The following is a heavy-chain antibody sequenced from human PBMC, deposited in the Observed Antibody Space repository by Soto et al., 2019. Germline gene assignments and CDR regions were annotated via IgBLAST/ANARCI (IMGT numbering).Heavy chain of an antibody. V-gene: IGHV1-8*01. Sequence: ASVKVSCKASGYSFTNNDVSWVRQATGQGLGWMGWMNPGSGDTGYAQKFQGRVTMTRDISIATAYMELSSLRSDDTAIYYCARMETFGSLNWFDPWGQGTLVTVSS. CDR3: ARMETFGSLNWFDP. CDR2: MNPGSGDT. J-gene: IGHJ5*02. D-gene: IGHD3-16*01. CDR1: GYSFTNND.